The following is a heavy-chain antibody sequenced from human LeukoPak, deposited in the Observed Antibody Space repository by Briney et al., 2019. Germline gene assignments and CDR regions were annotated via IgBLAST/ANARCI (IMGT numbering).Heavy chain of an antibody. J-gene: IGHJ4*02. CDR3: ARAPVRYSGSYASDY. V-gene: IGHV1-46*01. CDR2: INPSGGNT. Sequence: GASVKVSCKASGYTFTSYYMHWVRQAPGQGLEWMGIINPSGGNTGYAQKFQGRVTMTRNTSISTAYMELSSLRSEDTAVYYCARAPVRYSGSYASDYWGQGTLVTVSS. D-gene: IGHD1-26*01. CDR1: GYTFTSYY.